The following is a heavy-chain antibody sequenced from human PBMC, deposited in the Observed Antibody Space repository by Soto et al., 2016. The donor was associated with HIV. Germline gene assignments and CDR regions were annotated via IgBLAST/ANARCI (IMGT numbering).Heavy chain of an antibody. D-gene: IGHD5-12*01. J-gene: IGHJ3*02. V-gene: IGHV1-24*01. Sequence: QVQLVQSGAEVKKPGASVKVSCKVSGYTLTELSMHWVRQAPGKGLEWMGGFDPEDGETIYAQKFQGRVTMTEDTSTDTAYMELSSLRSEDTAVYYCATDGDIEMATTDAFDIWAKGQWSPSLQ. CDR2: FDPEDGET. CDR3: ATDGDIEMATTDAFDI. CDR1: GYTLTELS.